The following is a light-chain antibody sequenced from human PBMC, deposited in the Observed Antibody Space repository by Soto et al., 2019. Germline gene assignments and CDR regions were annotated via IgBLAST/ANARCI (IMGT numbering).Light chain of an antibody. Sequence: EIQLTQSPASLSSSIGESATITCRASQVVSTYLAWYQLKPGQAPRLLIYAASNWASGIPARFSGSGSGTEFTLTISSLEPEDFAVYYCQQRFNWAMTFGQGTKV. CDR1: QVVSTY. CDR3: QQRFNWAMT. J-gene: IGKJ1*01. CDR2: AAS. V-gene: IGKV3D-11*01.